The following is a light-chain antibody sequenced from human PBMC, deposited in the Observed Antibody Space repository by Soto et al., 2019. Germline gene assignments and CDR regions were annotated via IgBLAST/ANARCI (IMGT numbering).Light chain of an antibody. Sequence: DIQMTQSPSSLSASVGDRVTITCRASQSISSYLNWYQQKPGKAPKLLIYAASSLQSGVPSRFSGSGSGTDFKITIRSLQPEDFETYYSQERYSTLGITFGHGTRLEIK. CDR2: AAS. J-gene: IGKJ5*01. V-gene: IGKV1-39*01. CDR3: QERYSTLGIT. CDR1: QSISSY.